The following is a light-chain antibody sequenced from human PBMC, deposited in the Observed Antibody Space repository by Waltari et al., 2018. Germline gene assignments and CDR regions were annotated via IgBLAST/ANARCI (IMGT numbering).Light chain of an antibody. Sequence: QSVLTQPPSVSGAPGQRVTISCTGSSSNIGSRFDVHWYQQVPGTVPKLLIYANNYRPSGVPGRFSGSTSGTSASLAIAGLQAEDEAYYYCQSYDSSLSAWVFGGGTKLTVL. J-gene: IGLJ2*01. V-gene: IGLV1-40*01. CDR3: QSYDSSLSAWV. CDR2: ANN. CDR1: SSNIGSRFD.